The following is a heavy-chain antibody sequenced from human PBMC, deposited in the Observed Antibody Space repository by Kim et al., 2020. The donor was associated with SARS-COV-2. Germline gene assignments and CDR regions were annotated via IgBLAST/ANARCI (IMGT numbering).Heavy chain of an antibody. D-gene: IGHD4-17*01. J-gene: IGHJ4*02. V-gene: IGHV3-15*01. CDR3: TTLTTVTAY. CDR2: GTT. Sequence: GTTDYAAPVKGRCTISRDDSKNTLYLQMNSLKTEDTAVYYCTTLTTVTAYWGQGTLVTVSS.